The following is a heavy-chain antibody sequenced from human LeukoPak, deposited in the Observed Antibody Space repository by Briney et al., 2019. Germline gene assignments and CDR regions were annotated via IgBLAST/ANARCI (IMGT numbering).Heavy chain of an antibody. J-gene: IGHJ4*02. Sequence: SVKVSCKASGGTFSSYAISWVRQAPGQGLEWMGGIIPIFGTANYAQRFQGRVTITADESTSTAYMELSSLRSEDTAVYYCAQEGYVWGSYRQFDYWGQGTLVTVSS. CDR1: GGTFSSYA. V-gene: IGHV1-69*13. CDR2: IIPIFGTA. D-gene: IGHD3-16*02. CDR3: AQEGYVWGSYRQFDY.